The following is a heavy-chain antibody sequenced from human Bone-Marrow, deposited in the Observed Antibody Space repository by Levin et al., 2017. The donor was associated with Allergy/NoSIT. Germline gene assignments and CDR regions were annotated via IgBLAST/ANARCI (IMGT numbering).Heavy chain of an antibody. V-gene: IGHV3-30*18. CDR3: AKGVEVATTQEEYYYYSMDV. CDR1: GFTFSTYD. J-gene: IGHJ6*03. CDR2: ISGGGTKR. Sequence: SGGSLRLSCAASGFTFSTYDMHWVRQAPGKGLEWVAVISGGGTKRYFEDSVKDRFTISRDNPKNTVYLQMNGLTDEDTALYFCAKGVEVATTQEEYYYYSMDVWGKGTMVTVSS. D-gene: IGHD2/OR15-2a*01.